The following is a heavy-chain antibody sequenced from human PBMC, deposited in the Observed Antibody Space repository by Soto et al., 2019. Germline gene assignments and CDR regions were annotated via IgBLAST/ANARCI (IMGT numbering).Heavy chain of an antibody. CDR1: GFTFSSYA. CDR2: ISGSGGST. V-gene: IGHV3-23*01. CDR3: ATYSGNYERYGVYYGMDV. J-gene: IGHJ6*02. Sequence: GGSLRLSCAASGFTFSSYAMSWVRQAPGKGLEWVSSISGSGGSTYYADSVKGRFTISRDNSKNTLYLQMNSLRAEDTAVYYCATYSGNYERYGVYYGMDVWGQGTTVTVSS. D-gene: IGHD1-26*01.